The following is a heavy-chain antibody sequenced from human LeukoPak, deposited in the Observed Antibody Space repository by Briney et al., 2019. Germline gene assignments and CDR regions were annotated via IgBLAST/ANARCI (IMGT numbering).Heavy chain of an antibody. D-gene: IGHD2-2*01. Sequence: SETLSLTCTVSGGSISSYCWSWIRQPPGKGLEWIVYIYYSGSTNYNPSLKSRVTISVDTSKNQFSLKLSSVTAADTAVYYCARHRRRDFSSQDAFDIWGQGTMVTVSS. CDR1: GGSISSYC. CDR2: IYYSGST. V-gene: IGHV4-59*08. J-gene: IGHJ3*02. CDR3: ARHRRRDFSSQDAFDI.